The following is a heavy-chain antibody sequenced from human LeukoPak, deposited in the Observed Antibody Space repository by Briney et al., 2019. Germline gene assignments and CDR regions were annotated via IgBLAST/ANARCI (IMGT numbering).Heavy chain of an antibody. CDR1: GFTFSSYA. CDR2: FSGSGGST. CDR3: ARTYGDYVYILGY. Sequence: PGGSLRLSCAASGFTFSSYAMSWVRQAPGKGLEWVSTFSGSGGSTHYADSVKGRFTISRDNSKNTLYLQMNSLRAEDTAVYYCARTYGDYVYILGYWGQGTLVTVSS. D-gene: IGHD4-17*01. V-gene: IGHV3-23*01. J-gene: IGHJ4*02.